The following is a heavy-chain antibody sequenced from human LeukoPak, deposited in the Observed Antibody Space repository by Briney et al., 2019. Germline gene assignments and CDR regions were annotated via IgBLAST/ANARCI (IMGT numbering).Heavy chain of an antibody. J-gene: IGHJ4*02. V-gene: IGHV3-23*01. Sequence: GGSLRLSCAASGFRINNFVLSWVRQSPGKGLEWVSYIDGTGDSTNYADSVKGRFTISRDNSKNTLYLQMNSLRAEDTAVYYCAKVPVVPAAMMGFDYWGQGTLVTVSS. CDR2: IDGTGDST. D-gene: IGHD2-2*01. CDR1: GFRINNFV. CDR3: AKVPVVPAAMMGFDY.